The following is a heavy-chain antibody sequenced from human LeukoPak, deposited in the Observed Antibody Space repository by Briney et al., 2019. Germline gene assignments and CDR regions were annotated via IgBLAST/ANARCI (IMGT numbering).Heavy chain of an antibody. J-gene: IGHJ6*03. V-gene: IGHV4-34*01. CDR2: INHSGST. D-gene: IGHD3-16*02. CDR3: ARASSYYYYYMDV. Sequence: SETLSLTCAVYGGSFSGYYWSWIRQPPGKGLEWIGEINHSGSTNYNPSLKSRVTISVDTSKNQFSLKLSSVTAADTAVYYCARASSYYYYYMDVWGKGTTVTVSS. CDR1: GGSFSGYY.